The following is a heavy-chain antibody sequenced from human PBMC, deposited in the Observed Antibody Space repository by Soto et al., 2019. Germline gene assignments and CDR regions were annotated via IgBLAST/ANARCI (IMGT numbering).Heavy chain of an antibody. V-gene: IGHV3-33*01. CDR3: ARELRSYSSGWYWDGAFDI. CDR1: GFTFSSYG. D-gene: IGHD6-19*01. CDR2: IWYDGSNK. J-gene: IGHJ3*02. Sequence: QVQLVESGGGVVQPGRSLRLSCAASGFTFSSYGMHWVRQAPGKGLEWVAVIWYDGSNKYYADSVKGRFTISRDNSKNTLYLQMNGLRAEDTAVYYCARELRSYSSGWYWDGAFDIWGQGTMVTVFS.